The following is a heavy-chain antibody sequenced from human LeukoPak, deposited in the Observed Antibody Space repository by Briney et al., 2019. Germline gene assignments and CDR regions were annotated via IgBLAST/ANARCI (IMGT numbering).Heavy chain of an antibody. CDR3: ARGRPFIAARPAPFDY. CDR2: IYYSGST. V-gene: IGHV4-59*01. J-gene: IGHJ4*02. CDR1: GDSISSYY. D-gene: IGHD6-6*01. Sequence: SETLSLTCTVSGDSISSYYWSWIRQPPGKGLEWIGYIYYSGSTNYNPSLKSRVTISVDTSKNQFSLKLSSVTAADTAVYYCARGRPFIAARPAPFDYWGQGTLVTVSS.